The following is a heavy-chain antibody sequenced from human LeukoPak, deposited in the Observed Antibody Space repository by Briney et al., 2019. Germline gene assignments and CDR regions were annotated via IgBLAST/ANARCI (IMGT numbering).Heavy chain of an antibody. CDR1: GFTFSSYG. CDR2: INSDGSST. V-gene: IGHV3-74*01. CDR3: ARLQYSSAGYAFDI. Sequence: GGSLRLSCAASGFTFSSYGMNWVRKAPGKGLGWVSRINSDGSSTSYADSVKGRFTISRDNAKNTLYLQMNSLRAEDTAVYYCARLQYSSAGYAFDIWGQGTMVTVSS. D-gene: IGHD6-25*01. J-gene: IGHJ3*02.